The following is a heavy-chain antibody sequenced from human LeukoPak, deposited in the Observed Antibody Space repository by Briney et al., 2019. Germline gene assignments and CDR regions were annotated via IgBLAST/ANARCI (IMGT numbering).Heavy chain of an antibody. Sequence: SETLSLTCTVSGGSISSYYWSWIRQPPGKGLEWIGYIYYSGSTNYNPSLKSRVTISVDTSKNQFSLKLSSVTAADTAVYYCARERGGSGSYYDYYYYYMDVWGKGTTVTVSS. CDR2: IYYSGST. CDR3: ARERGGSGSYYDYYYYYMDV. V-gene: IGHV4-59*01. J-gene: IGHJ6*03. D-gene: IGHD3-10*01. CDR1: GGSISSYY.